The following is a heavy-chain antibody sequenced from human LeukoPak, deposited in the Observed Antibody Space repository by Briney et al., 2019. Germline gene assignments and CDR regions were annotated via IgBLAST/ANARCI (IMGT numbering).Heavy chain of an antibody. J-gene: IGHJ6*03. Sequence: ASVKVSCKVSGYTLTELSMHWVRQAPGKGLEWMGGFDPEDGETIYAQKVQGRVTMTRDTSTSTVYMELSSLRSEDTAVYYCARAWGVGGGYYYYYYMDVWGKGTTVTVSS. CDR3: ARAWGVGGGYYYYYYMDV. V-gene: IGHV1-24*01. CDR2: FDPEDGET. CDR1: GYTLTELS. D-gene: IGHD2-15*01.